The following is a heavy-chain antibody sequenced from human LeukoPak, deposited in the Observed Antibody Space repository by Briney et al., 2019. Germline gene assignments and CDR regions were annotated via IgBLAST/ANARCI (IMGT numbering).Heavy chain of an antibody. CDR1: GFTFTNYA. V-gene: IGHV3-23*01. CDR2: ISDTYATT. Sequence: GGSLRLSCAASGFTFTNYAITWVRQAPGKGLEWVSSISDTYATTYYTDSVKGRCTISRDNSKNTVSLQLNNLRAEDTAVYFCVRHDSFIPFWGQGTLVTVSS. CDR3: VRHDSFIPF. D-gene: IGHD2-21*01. J-gene: IGHJ4*02.